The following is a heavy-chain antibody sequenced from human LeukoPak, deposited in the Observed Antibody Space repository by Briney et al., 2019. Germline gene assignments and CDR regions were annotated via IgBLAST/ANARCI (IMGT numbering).Heavy chain of an antibody. CDR2: ISYDGRNK. V-gene: IGHV3-30*04. CDR3: ARDAALWKGGFDY. CDR1: GFTFSSYA. Sequence: GGSLRLSCAASGFTFSSYAMHCVREAPGKGLEWGAVISYDGRNKYYADSVKGRFTISRDNSKNTLYLQMNSLSAEDTAVYYCARDAALWKGGFDYWGQGTLVTVSS. D-gene: IGHD3-3*01. J-gene: IGHJ4*02.